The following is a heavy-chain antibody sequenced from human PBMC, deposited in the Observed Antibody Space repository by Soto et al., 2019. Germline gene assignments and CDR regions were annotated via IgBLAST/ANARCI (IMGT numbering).Heavy chain of an antibody. Sequence: ASVKVSCKASGYTFTGYYVHWVRQAPGQGLEWMGWINPNSGDTYLAQRFQGRVTMNRDTSIGAAYMELRGLTSDDTAEYYCAKGGAIVAAGTRVYLYNAMDVWGQGTTVTVSS. CDR1: GYTFTGYY. J-gene: IGHJ6*02. CDR3: AKGGAIVAAGTRVYLYNAMDV. CDR2: INPNSGDT. V-gene: IGHV1-2*02. D-gene: IGHD1-26*01.